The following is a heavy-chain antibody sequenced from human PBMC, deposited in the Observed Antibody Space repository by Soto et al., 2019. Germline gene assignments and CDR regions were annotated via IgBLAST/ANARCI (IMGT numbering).Heavy chain of an antibody. J-gene: IGHJ4*02. CDR3: AGGGAMYGSGRYDRYYFDY. V-gene: IGHV5-51*01. Sequence: EVQLVQSGAEVKKPGESLKISCKGSGYSFGNYWIGWVRQKPGKGLEWMGIIHPGNSGTRYSPSLQGQVTISADQSISTAYLQWTSLKASDTAMYYCAGGGAMYGSGRYDRYYFDYWGRGTLVTVSS. CDR2: IHPGNSGT. D-gene: IGHD3-10*01. CDR1: GYSFGNYW.